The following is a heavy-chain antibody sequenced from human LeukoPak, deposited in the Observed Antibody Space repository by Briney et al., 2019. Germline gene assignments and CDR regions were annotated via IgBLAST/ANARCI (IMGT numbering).Heavy chain of an antibody. V-gene: IGHV1-8*02. CDR2: MNPISGNT. D-gene: IGHD3-22*01. CDR1: GGTFSSYA. J-gene: IGHJ6*04. Sequence: GASVKVSCKASGGTFSSYAISWVRQAPGQGLEWMGWMNPISGNTGHAQKFQGRVTMTRNTSISTAYMELSSLRSEDTAMYYCARGKGKRITMIEMDVWGKGTTVTISS. CDR3: ARGKGKRITMIEMDV.